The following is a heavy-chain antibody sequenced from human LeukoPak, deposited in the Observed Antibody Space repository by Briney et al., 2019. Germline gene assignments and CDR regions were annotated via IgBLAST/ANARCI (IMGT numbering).Heavy chain of an antibody. Sequence: GGSLRLSCAASRFSFTYSWMNWVRQAPGKGLEWVANINQDGSEKYYVDSVKGRFTISRDNAKNSLYLQMNSLRAEDTAVYYCARGPRRDTPYNWFDPWGQGTLVTVSS. CDR1: RFSFTYSW. CDR2: INQDGSEK. V-gene: IGHV3-7*01. J-gene: IGHJ5*02. CDR3: ARGPRRDTPYNWFDP.